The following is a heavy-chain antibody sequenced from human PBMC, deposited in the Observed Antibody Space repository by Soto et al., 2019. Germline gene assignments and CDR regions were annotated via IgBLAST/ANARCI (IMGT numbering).Heavy chain of an antibody. CDR1: GFTFSSYA. D-gene: IGHD6-19*01. CDR2: ISGSGGST. CDR3: AKDEQWLVYYYGMDV. V-gene: IGHV3-23*01. Sequence: LRLSCAASGFTFSSYAMSWVRQAPGKGLEWVSAISGSGGSTYYADSVKGRFTISRDNSKNTLYLQMNSLRAEDTAVYYCAKDEQWLVYYYGMDVWGQGTTVTVSS. J-gene: IGHJ6*02.